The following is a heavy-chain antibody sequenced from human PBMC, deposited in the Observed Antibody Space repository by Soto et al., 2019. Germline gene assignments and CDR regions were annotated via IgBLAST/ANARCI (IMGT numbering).Heavy chain of an antibody. CDR1: GYTFTGYY. CDR3: ARGRTYRPPVKSNYGYGGDAFDI. J-gene: IGHJ3*02. D-gene: IGHD4-17*01. Sequence: ASVKVSCKASGYTFTGYYMHWVRQAPGQGLEWMGWINPNSGGTNYAQKFQGWVTMTRDTSISTAYMELSRLRSDDTAVYYCARGRTYRPPVKSNYGYGGDAFDIWGQGTMVTVSS. CDR2: INPNSGGT. V-gene: IGHV1-2*04.